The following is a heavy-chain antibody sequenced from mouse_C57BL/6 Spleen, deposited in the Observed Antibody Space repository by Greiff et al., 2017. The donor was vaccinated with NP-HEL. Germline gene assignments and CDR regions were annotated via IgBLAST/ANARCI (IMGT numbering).Heavy chain of an antibody. D-gene: IGHD2-14*01. Sequence: EVKLVESGGGLVKPGGSLKLSCAASGFTFSDYGMHWVRQAPEKGLEWVAYISSGSSTIYYADTVKGRFTISRDNAKNTLFLQMTSVTSEDTAMYYCARDVGYPGYFDVWGTGTTVTVSS. CDR3: ARDVGYPGYFDV. V-gene: IGHV5-17*01. J-gene: IGHJ1*03. CDR1: GFTFSDYG. CDR2: ISSGSSTI.